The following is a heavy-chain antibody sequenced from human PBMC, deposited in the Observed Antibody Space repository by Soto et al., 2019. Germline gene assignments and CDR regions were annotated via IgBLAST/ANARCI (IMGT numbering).Heavy chain of an antibody. Sequence: EVQLVESGGGLVQPGRSLRLSCAASGFIFDDYAMHWVRQVPGKGLEWVSGISWNSDDRAYADSVKGRFTISRDNAKNALYLQINSLRAEDTAFYYCVKKNDFYFDYWGQGTLVTVSS. CDR3: VKKNDFYFDY. CDR2: ISWNSDDR. CDR1: GFIFDDYA. V-gene: IGHV3-9*01. D-gene: IGHD3-3*01. J-gene: IGHJ4*01.